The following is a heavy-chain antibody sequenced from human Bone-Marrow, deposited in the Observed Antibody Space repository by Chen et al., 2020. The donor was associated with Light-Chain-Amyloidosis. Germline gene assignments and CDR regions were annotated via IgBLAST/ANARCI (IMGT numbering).Heavy chain of an antibody. V-gene: IGHV3-7*01. CDR3: ARVRPGYFDS. J-gene: IGHJ4*02. CDR2: IKEDGTEK. Sequence: EVQLVESGGGLVQPGGWLRLSCVTSTSTFSNHWMSWVRQAPGKGLEWVANIKEDGTEKIYVDSVKGRFTISRDNAKKSLYLQMNNLRADDTAVFYCARVRPGYFDSWGQGTLVTVFS. CDR1: TSTFSNHW.